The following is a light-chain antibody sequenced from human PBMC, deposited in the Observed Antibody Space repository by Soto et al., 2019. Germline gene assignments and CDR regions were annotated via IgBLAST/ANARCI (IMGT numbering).Light chain of an antibody. J-gene: IGKJ1*01. CDR2: DAS. CDR3: QQRSSWPWT. CDR1: QSVSSY. Sequence: EIVMTQSPATLSVSPGERATLSCRASQSVSSYLGWYQQKPGQAPRLLIYDASNRATGIPARFSGSGSGTDFTLTISSLEPEDFAVYYCQQRSSWPWTFGQGTKVDIK. V-gene: IGKV3-11*01.